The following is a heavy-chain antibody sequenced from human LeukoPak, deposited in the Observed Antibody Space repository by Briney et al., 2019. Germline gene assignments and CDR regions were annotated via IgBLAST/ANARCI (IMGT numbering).Heavy chain of an antibody. CDR3: ARDLVARRGYSYGVSDY. J-gene: IGHJ4*02. Sequence: GGSLRLSCAASGFTFSSYWMHWVRQAPGKGLVWVSRINTDGSSTSYADSVKGRFTIPRDNAKNTLYLQMNSLRAEDTAVYYCARDLVARRGYSYGVSDYWGQGTLVTVSS. CDR1: GFTFSSYW. V-gene: IGHV3-74*01. D-gene: IGHD5-18*01. CDR2: INTDGSST.